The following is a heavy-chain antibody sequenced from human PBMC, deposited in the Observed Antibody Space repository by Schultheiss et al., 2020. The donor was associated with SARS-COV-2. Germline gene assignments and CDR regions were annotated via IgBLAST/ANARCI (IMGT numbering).Heavy chain of an antibody. CDR2: IYYSGST. CDR3: ASRTVTTPSYYYYGMDV. V-gene: IGHV4-59*08. CDR1: GGSISSYY. D-gene: IGHD4-17*01. Sequence: SETLSLTCTVSGGSISSYYWSWIRQPAGKGLEWIGYIYYSGSTNYNPSLKSRVTISVDTSKNQFSLKLSSVTAADTAVYYCASRTVTTPSYYYYGMDVWGQGTTVTVSS. J-gene: IGHJ6*02.